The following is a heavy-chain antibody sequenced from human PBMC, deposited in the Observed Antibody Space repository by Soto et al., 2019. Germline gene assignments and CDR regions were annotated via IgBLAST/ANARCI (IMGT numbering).Heavy chain of an antibody. CDR1: GGSISSGGYY. D-gene: IGHD2-2*01. V-gene: IGHV4-31*03. CDR3: ARGYCSSTSGPRGPGYGMDV. CDR2: IYYSGST. Sequence: SETLSLTCTVSGGSISSGGYYWSWIRQHPGKGLEWIGYIYYSGSTYYNPSLKSRVTISVDTSKNQFSLKLSSVTAADTAVYYCARGYCSSTSGPRGPGYGMDVWGQGTTVTVAS. J-gene: IGHJ6*02.